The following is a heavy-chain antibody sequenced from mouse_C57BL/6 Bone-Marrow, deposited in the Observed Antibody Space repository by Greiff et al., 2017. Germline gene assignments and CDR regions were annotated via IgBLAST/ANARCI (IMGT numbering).Heavy chain of an antibody. CDR2: INPNNGGT. Sequence: VQLQQSGPELVKPGASVKISCKASGYTFTDYYMNWVKQSHGKSLEWIGDINPNNGGTSYNQKFKGKATLTVDKSSSTAYMELRSLTSEDSAVYYWARETAQATGFAYWGQGTLVTVSA. V-gene: IGHV1-26*01. J-gene: IGHJ3*01. D-gene: IGHD3-2*02. CDR1: GYTFTDYY. CDR3: ARETAQATGFAY.